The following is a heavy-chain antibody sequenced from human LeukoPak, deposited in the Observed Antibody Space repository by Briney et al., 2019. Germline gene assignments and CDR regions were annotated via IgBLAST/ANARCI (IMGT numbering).Heavy chain of an antibody. D-gene: IGHD1-14*01. CDR2: IYYSGST. J-gene: IGHJ4*02. CDR1: GGSISSSGYY. CDR3: ARDRGGISR. V-gene: IGHV4-39*07. Sequence: SETLSLTCTVSGGSISSSGYYWGWIRQPPGKGLEWIGSIYYSGSTYYNPSLKSRVTISVDTSENQFSLKLSSVTAADTAVYYCARDRGGISRWGQGTLVTVSS.